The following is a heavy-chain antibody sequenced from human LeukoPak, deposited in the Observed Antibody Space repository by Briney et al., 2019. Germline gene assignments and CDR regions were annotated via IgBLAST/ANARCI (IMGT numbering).Heavy chain of an antibody. V-gene: IGHV3-21*01. D-gene: IGHD6-13*01. CDR2: ISSSSSYI. J-gene: IGHJ4*02. CDR3: ARDGIAAAGTPFDY. Sequence: PGGSLRLSCAASGFTFSSYSMNWVRQAPGKGLEWVSSISSSSSYIYYADSVKGRFTISRDNAKNSLYLQMNSLRAEDTAVYYCARDGIAAAGTPFDYWGQGTLVTVSS. CDR1: GFTFSSYS.